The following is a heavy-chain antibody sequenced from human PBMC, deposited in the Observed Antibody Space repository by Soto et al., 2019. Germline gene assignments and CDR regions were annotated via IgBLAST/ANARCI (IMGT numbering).Heavy chain of an antibody. Sequence: GGSLRLSCAASGFTFSSYSMNWVRQAPGKGLEWVSSISSSSSYIYYADSVKGRFTISRDNAKNSLYLQMNSLRAEDTAVYYCARVTTVTTHDAFDIWGQGTMVTVSS. J-gene: IGHJ3*02. CDR1: GFTFSSYS. CDR3: ARVTTVTTHDAFDI. V-gene: IGHV3-21*01. D-gene: IGHD4-17*01. CDR2: ISSSSSYI.